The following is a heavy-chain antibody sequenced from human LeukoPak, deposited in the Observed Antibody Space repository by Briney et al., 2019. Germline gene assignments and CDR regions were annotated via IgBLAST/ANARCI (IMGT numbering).Heavy chain of an antibody. CDR3: ARQWGDCSSTSCYSAY. V-gene: IGHV5-51*01. J-gene: IGHJ4*02. Sequence: GESLKISCKGSGYSFARYWIAWVRQMPGKGLEWMGIIYPGDSDTRYSPSFQGQVTISADKSISTAYLQWGSLKASDTAIYYCARQWGDCSSTSCYSAYWGQGTLVTVSS. CDR2: IYPGDSDT. CDR1: GYSFARYW. D-gene: IGHD2-2*01.